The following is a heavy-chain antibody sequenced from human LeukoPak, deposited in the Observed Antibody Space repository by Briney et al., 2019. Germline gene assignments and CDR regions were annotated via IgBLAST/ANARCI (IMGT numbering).Heavy chain of an antibody. J-gene: IGHJ3*02. CDR2: IYGGGRT. CDR3: ARIMTTVTSDGFDI. D-gene: IGHD4-17*01. CDR1: GFSVSGNY. V-gene: IGHV3-66*01. Sequence: GGSLRLSCAGSGFSVSGNYMSWVRQAPGKGLEWVSNIYGGGRTYYADSVKGRFIISRDNSRDTVYLQMNSLGAEDTAVYYCARIMTTVTSDGFDIWGQGTMVTVSS.